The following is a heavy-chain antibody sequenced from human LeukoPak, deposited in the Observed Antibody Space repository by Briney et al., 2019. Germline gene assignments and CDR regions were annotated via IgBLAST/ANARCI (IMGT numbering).Heavy chain of an antibody. D-gene: IGHD1-26*01. CDR2: ITDSGENT. V-gene: IGHV3-23*01. J-gene: IGHJ4*02. CDR1: GFTLSGFA. CDR3: VKAAGGTYYRIFDS. Sequence: GGSLRLSCTASGFTLSGFAMSWVRQSPGKGLEWVSGITDSGENTYYADSVKGRFTISRDNSNNMVFLQMNSLRVEDMAKYYCVKAAGGTYYRIFDSWGQGILVTVSS.